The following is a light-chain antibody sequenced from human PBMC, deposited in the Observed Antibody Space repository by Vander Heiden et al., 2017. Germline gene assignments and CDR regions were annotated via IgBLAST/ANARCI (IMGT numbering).Light chain of an antibody. V-gene: IGKV3-15*01. CDR2: GAS. CDR1: QSVSSN. Sequence: EIVLTQPPPTLSLSPGERATLPCKASQSVSSNLAWYQQKPGQAPRLLIYGASTRATGIPARFSSSGSGTEFTLTISSLQSEDFAVYYCQQYNNWPYTFGQGTKLEIK. CDR3: QQYNNWPYT. J-gene: IGKJ2*01.